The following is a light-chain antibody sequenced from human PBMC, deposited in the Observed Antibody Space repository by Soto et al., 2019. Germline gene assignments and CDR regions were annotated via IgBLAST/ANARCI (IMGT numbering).Light chain of an antibody. CDR1: QGLXNN. CDR3: QQYNNWSPGT. V-gene: IGKV3-15*01. J-gene: IGKJ3*01. Sequence: IVMTQYPATLSVSPGESATLPCRASQGLXNNFVWYQGKPGQAPRILNXCASTRATGILARFRGSGSGREFTLTISSLKSEYFSVYYCQQYNNWSPGTFGPGTKVDIK. CDR2: CAS.